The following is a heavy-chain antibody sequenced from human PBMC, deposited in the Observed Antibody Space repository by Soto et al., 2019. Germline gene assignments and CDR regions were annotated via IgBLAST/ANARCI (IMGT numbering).Heavy chain of an antibody. CDR1: GGTFSSYA. D-gene: IGHD5-18*01. CDR3: ARVNSYGSYCYGMDV. Sequence: SVKVSCKASGGTFSSYAISWVRQAPGQGLEWMGGIIPIFGTANYAQRFQGRLTITADKSTSTAYMELSSLRSEDTAVYYCARVNSYGSYCYGMDVWGQGTTVTVSS. J-gene: IGHJ6*02. V-gene: IGHV1-69*06. CDR2: IIPIFGTA.